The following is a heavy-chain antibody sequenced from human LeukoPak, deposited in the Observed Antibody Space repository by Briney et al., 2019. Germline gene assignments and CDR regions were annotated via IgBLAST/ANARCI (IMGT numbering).Heavy chain of an antibody. CDR3: AKDPGFGGLYFDY. J-gene: IGHJ4*02. D-gene: IGHD3-10*01. V-gene: IGHV3-11*01. CDR1: GFTFSDYY. CDR2: ISSSGSTI. Sequence: GGSLRLSCAASGFTFSDYYMSWIRQAPGKGLEWVSYISSSGSTIYYADSVKGRFTISRDNSKNTLYLQMNSLRAEDTAVYYCAKDPGFGGLYFDYWGQGTLVTVSS.